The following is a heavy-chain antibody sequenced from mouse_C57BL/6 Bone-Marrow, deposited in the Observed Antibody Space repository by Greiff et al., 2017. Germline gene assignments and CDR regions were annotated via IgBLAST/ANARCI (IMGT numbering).Heavy chain of an antibody. Sequence: EVQLQQSGAELVRPGASVKLSCTASGFNIKDDYMHWVKQRPEQGLEWIGWIDPENGDTEYASKFQGKATITADTSSNTAYLQLSSLTSEDTAVYYCTTIYGYEDYFDYWGQGTTLTVSS. V-gene: IGHV14-4*01. CDR1: GFNIKDDY. J-gene: IGHJ2*01. CDR3: TTIYGYEDYFDY. CDR2: IDPENGDT. D-gene: IGHD2-2*01.